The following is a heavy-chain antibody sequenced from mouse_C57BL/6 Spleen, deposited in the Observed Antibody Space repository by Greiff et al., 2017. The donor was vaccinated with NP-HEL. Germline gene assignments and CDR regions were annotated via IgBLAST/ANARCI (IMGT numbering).Heavy chain of an antibody. CDR2: IYPGSGST. D-gene: IGHD1-1*01. CDR1: GYTFTSYW. CDR3: ARSDTVVYFDY. V-gene: IGHV1-55*01. Sequence: VQLQQSGAELVKPGASVKMSCKASGYTFTSYWIHWVKPRPGQGLEWIGDIYPGSGSTNYNEKFKSKSTLTVDTSSSTAYMQLSSLTSEDSAVYYCARSDTVVYFDYWGQGTTLTVSS. J-gene: IGHJ2*01.